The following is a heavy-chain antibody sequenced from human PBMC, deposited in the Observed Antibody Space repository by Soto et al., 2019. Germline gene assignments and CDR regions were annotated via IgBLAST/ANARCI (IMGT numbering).Heavy chain of an antibody. CDR1: GGSFSCYY. CDR3: ARSLLYYYDSRFWFDP. J-gene: IGHJ5*02. D-gene: IGHD3-22*01. Sequence: SETLSLTCAVYGGSFSCYYWSWIRQPPGKGLEWIGEINHSGSTNYNPSLKSRVTISVDTSKNQFSLKLSSVTAADTAVYYCARSLLYYYDSRFWFDPWGQGTLVTVS. V-gene: IGHV4-34*01. CDR2: INHSGST.